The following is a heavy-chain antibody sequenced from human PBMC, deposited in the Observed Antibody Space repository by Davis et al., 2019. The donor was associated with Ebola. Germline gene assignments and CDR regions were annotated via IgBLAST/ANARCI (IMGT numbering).Heavy chain of an antibody. CDR2: ISYDGSNK. V-gene: IGHV3-30*04. D-gene: IGHD3-22*01. CDR1: GFTFSSYA. J-gene: IGHJ4*02. CDR3: AKELTMIRTLYDY. Sequence: GGSLRLSCAASGFTFSSYAMHWVRQAPGKGLEWVAVISYDGSNKYYADSVKGRFTISRDNSKNTLYLQMNSLRAEDTAVYYCAKELTMIRTLYDYWGQGTLVTVSS.